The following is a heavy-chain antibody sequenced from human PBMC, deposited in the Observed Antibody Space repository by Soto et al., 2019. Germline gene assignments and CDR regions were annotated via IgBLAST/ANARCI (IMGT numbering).Heavy chain of an antibody. J-gene: IGHJ4*02. Sequence: SETLSLTCTVSGGSISSYYWSWIRQPPGKGLEWIGYIYYSGSTNYNPSLKSRVTISVDTSKNQFSLKLSSVTAADTAVYYCARYYLGYCSSTSCQNFDYWGQGTLVTVSS. CDR2: IYYSGST. CDR1: GGSISSYY. V-gene: IGHV4-59*01. CDR3: ARYYLGYCSSTSCQNFDY. D-gene: IGHD2-2*01.